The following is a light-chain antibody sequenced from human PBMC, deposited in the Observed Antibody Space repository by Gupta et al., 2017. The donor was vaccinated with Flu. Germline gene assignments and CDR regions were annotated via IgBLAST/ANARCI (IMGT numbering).Light chain of an antibody. J-gene: IGLJ3*02. CDR2: DDS. CDR1: NIGSKS. Sequence: GKRARINCERKNIGSKSVHWYQQKPGQAPVLVVCDDSDRPSGIPERFSGSNSGNTATLTISRVEAGDEADYYCQVWDSSSDHRVFGGGTKLTVL. V-gene: IGLV3-21*03. CDR3: QVWDSSSDHRV.